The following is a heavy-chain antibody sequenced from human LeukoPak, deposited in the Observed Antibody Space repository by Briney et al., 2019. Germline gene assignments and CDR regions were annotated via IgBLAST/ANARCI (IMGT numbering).Heavy chain of an antibody. D-gene: IGHD3-10*01. CDR1: GITLSNYG. CDR3: AKRGVVIRVFLVGFHKEAYYFDS. CDR2: ISGSGGGA. V-gene: IGHV3-23*01. Sequence: GGSLRLSCAVSGITLSNYGMSWVRQAPGKGLEWVAGISGSGGGAPNAPPVKGRFTISRDNAKNRLYLHMNSLRAEDTAMYFCAKRGVVIRVFLVGFHKEAYYFDSWGQGVLVTVSS. J-gene: IGHJ4*02.